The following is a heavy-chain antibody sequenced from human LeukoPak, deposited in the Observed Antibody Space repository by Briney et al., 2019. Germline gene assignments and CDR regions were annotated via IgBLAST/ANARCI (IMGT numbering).Heavy chain of an antibody. CDR2: IYSGGST. V-gene: IGHV3-53*01. D-gene: IGHD6-19*01. Sequence: GGSLRLSRAASGFTVSSNYMSWVRQAPGKGLEWVLVIYSGGSTYYADSVKGRFTISRDNSKNTLYLQMNSLRAEDTAVYYCARSRRQWLDFDYWGQGTLVTVSS. J-gene: IGHJ4*02. CDR3: ARSRRQWLDFDY. CDR1: GFTVSSNY.